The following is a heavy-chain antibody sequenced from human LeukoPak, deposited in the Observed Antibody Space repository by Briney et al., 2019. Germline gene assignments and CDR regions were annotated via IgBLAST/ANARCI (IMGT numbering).Heavy chain of an antibody. CDR2: ISSSGSTV. V-gene: IGHV3-48*03. CDR3: AMRYGDYGFAFDI. J-gene: IGHJ3*02. D-gene: IGHD4-17*01. CDR1: GFTFSSYE. Sequence: GGSLRLSCAASGFTFSSYEMNWVRQAPGKGLEGVSYISSSGSTVYYADSVKGRFTFSRDNSKNTLYLQMNSLGAEDTAVYYCAMRYGDYGFAFDIWGQGTMVTVSS.